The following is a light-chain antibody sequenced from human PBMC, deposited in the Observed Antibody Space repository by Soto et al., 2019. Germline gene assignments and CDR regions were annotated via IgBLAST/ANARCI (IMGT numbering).Light chain of an antibody. CDR1: SGSVSTSYY. J-gene: IGLJ3*02. V-gene: IGLV8-61*01. CDR3: VLYMGSGISM. Sequence: QTVVTQEPSFSVSPGGTVTLTCDLSSGSVSTSYYPSWYQQTPGQAPRTLIYSTNTRSSGVPDRFSGSILGNKAALTITGAQADDESDYYCVLYMGSGISMFGGGTKLTVL. CDR2: STN.